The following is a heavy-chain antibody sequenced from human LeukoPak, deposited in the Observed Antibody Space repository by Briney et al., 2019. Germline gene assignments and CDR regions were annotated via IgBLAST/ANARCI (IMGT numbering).Heavy chain of an antibody. V-gene: IGHV1-18*01. CDR1: GYTFISYG. Sequence: ASVKVSCKASGYTFISYGISWVRQAPGQGLEWMGWISGFNGNTNYAQNLQGRVTMTTDTSTRTAYMELRSLRSDDTAVYYCARGLGVVTAQSEQPKPRYFDLWGRGTQVTVSS. CDR2: ISGFNGNT. D-gene: IGHD2-21*02. CDR3: ARGLGVVTAQSEQPKPRYFDL. J-gene: IGHJ2*01.